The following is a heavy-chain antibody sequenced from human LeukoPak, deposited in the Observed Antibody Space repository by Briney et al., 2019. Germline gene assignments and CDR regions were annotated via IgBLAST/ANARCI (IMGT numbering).Heavy chain of an antibody. Sequence: TVGSLRLSCAASGFTFSNYWMIWVRQGPGKGLEWVGNIKQDGSEKRYADSVRGRFSISRDNAQTSLYLQMNSLRAEDTAVYYCARASDPWLQLTWGQGTLVTVSS. CDR2: IKQDGSEK. V-gene: IGHV3-7*05. J-gene: IGHJ5*02. D-gene: IGHD5-24*01. CDR1: GFTFSNYW. CDR3: ARASDPWLQLT.